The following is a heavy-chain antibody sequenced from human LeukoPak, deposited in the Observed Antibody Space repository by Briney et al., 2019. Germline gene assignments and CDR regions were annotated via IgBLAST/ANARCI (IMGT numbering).Heavy chain of an antibody. D-gene: IGHD3-9*01. V-gene: IGHV3-13*04. J-gene: IGHJ4*02. CDR3: ARGNILTGYEY. CDR2: IGFAGDT. CDR1: GFTFSSYD. Sequence: PGGSLRLSCAASGFTFSSYDMHWVRHSTGKGLEWVSAIGFAGDTYYAGSVKGRFTISRENAKNSLYLQMNSLRAGDTAVYYCARGNILTGYEYWGQGTLVTVSS.